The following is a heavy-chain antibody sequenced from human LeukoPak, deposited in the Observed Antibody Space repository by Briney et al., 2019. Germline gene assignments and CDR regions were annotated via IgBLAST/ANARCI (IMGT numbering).Heavy chain of an antibody. CDR3: ARSGFDYYDSSGYN. Sequence: GGSPRLSCTASGFTFGDYAMSWFRQAPGKGLEWVANIKQDGSEKYYVDSVKGRFTISRDNAKNSLYQQMNSLRAEDTAVYYCARSGFDYYDSSGYNWGQGTLVTVSS. D-gene: IGHD3-22*01. J-gene: IGHJ4*02. V-gene: IGHV3-7*01. CDR1: GFTFGDYA. CDR2: IKQDGSEK.